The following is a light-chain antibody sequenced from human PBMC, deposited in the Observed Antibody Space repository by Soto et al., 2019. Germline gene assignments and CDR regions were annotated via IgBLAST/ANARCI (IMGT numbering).Light chain of an antibody. Sequence: DIQMTQSPSTLSASVGDRVTITCRACQSISIWWALYQQKPGKAPKXXIYXASNLDSGVPSMFSGSGCGTEFTLTISSLQPDDVATYYCQQYNSHWTFGQGTKVDIK. CDR3: QQYNSHWT. J-gene: IGKJ1*01. CDR1: QSISIW. CDR2: XAS. V-gene: IGKV1-5*03.